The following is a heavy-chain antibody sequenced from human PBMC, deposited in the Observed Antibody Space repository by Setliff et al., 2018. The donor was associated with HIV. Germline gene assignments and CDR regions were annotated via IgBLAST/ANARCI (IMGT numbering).Heavy chain of an antibody. CDR3: ARMGYIDSSGYPDH. D-gene: IGHD3-22*01. J-gene: IGHJ5*02. V-gene: IGHV1-18*01. Sequence: ASVKVSCRASGDTFTRFGFTWVRQAPGQGLEWMGWVSAYNGKTRYAQNFQDRVTMTTDTSTSTAYMELRSLTSDDTAVYFCARMGYIDSSGYPDHWGQGTLVTVSS. CDR2: VSAYNGKT. CDR1: GDTFTRFG.